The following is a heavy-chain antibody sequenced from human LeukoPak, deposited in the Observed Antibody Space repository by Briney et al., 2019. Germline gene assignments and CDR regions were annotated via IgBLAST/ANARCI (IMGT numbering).Heavy chain of an antibody. Sequence: ASVKVSCKASGYTFTSYGISWVRQAPGQGLEWMGWIGAYNGNTNYAQKLQGRVTMTTDTSTSTAYMELRSLRSDDTAVYYCARVGHGLGNYLGNWFDPWGQGTLVTVSS. V-gene: IGHV1-18*01. J-gene: IGHJ5*02. CDR1: GYTFTSYG. CDR2: IGAYNGNT. CDR3: ARVGHGLGNYLGNWFDP. D-gene: IGHD4-11*01.